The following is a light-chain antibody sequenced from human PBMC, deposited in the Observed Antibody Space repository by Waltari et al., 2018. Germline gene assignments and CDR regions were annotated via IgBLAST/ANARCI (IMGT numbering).Light chain of an antibody. V-gene: IGKV4-1*01. CDR1: QSVLYSSNNKDY. CDR3: QQYHSFPYT. CDR2: GAS. J-gene: IGKJ2*01. Sequence: DIVMTQSPDSLAVSLGERATINCKSGQSVLYSSNNKDYLAWYQQKPGQPPKLLFYGASTRESGVPDRFSGSGSGTDFTLTISSLQAEDVAVYYCQQYHSFPYTFGQGTKLEIK.